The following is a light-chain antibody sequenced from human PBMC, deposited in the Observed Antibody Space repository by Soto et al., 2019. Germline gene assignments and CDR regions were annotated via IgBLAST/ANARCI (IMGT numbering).Light chain of an antibody. V-gene: IGLV2-14*01. CDR3: TSNTSGNFYV. CDR1: SSDVGGYNY. CDR2: EVI. J-gene: IGLJ1*01. Sequence: QSALTQPASVSGSPGQSITISCTGTSSDVGGYNYVSWYQQHPGKAPKLTIFEVIERPSGVSNRFSGAKSGNTASLTISGLQAEDEADYYCTSNTSGNFYVFGTGTKVTVL.